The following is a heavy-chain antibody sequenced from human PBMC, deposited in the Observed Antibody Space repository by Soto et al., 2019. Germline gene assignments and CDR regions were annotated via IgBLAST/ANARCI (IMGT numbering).Heavy chain of an antibody. J-gene: IGHJ6*02. D-gene: IGHD2-2*01. CDR3: AREPDCSSTSCYGSYYYYGMDV. CDR2: ISSSSSTI. CDR1: GFTFSSYS. Sequence: EVQLVESGGGLVQPGGSLRLSCAASGFTFSSYSMNWVRQAPGKGLEWVSSISSSSSTIYYADSVKGRFTISRDNAKNSLYLQMNSLRDEDTAVYYCAREPDCSSTSCYGSYYYYGMDVWGQGTTVTVSS. V-gene: IGHV3-48*02.